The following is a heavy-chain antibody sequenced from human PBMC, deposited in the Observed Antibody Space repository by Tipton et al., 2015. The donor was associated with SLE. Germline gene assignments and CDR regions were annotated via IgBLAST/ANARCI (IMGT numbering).Heavy chain of an antibody. CDR1: GYSISSNNF. J-gene: IGHJ4*02. Sequence: GLVKPSDTLSLTCGVSGYSISSNNFWGWIRQPPGKGLEWIGYICCGGTTHYNPSLKSRVTMSVDTSKNQFSLRLNSVTAADTAVYFCARDKSNWDIDYWGQGTLVTVSS. D-gene: IGHD1-1*01. CDR2: ICCGGTT. CDR3: ARDKSNWDIDY. V-gene: IGHV4-28*03.